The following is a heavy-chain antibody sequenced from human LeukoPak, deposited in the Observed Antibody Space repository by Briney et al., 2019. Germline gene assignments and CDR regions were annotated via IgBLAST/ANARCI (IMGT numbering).Heavy chain of an antibody. CDR3: ARGQLHSRSWHDY. J-gene: IGHJ4*02. V-gene: IGHV1-2*02. CDR1: GYTFNAYF. Sequence: ASVKVSCKASGYTFNAYFMHWVRQAPGQGLEWMGWINPNTGATNYAQKFQGRVTLTRDTSITTVYMELSSLKSDDTAVYYCARGQLHSRSWHDYWGQGTLVTVSS. CDR2: INPNTGAT. D-gene: IGHD6-13*01.